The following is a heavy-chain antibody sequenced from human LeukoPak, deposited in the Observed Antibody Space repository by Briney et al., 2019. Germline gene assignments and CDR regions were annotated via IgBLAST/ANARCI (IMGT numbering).Heavy chain of an antibody. D-gene: IGHD2-2*01. V-gene: IGHV3-30*02. J-gene: IGHJ6*03. CDR2: IRYDGSNK. CDR1: GFTFSSYG. CDR3: AKEGLITSSTSPSNYYYYMDV. Sequence: GGSLRLSCAASGFTFSSYGMHWVRQAPGKGLEWVAFIRYDGSNKYYADSVKGRFTISRDNSKNTLNLQMNSLRPEDTAVYYCAKEGLITSSTSPSNYYYYMDVWGKGTTVTVSS.